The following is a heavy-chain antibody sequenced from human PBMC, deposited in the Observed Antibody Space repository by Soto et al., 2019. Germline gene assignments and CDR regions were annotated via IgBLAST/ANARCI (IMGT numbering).Heavy chain of an antibody. CDR3: ARIPYSSSWYLDY. D-gene: IGHD6-13*01. Sequence: KTSETLSLTCAVSGYSISSGYYWGWIRQPPGKRLEWIGSIYHGGSTYYNPSLKSRVTISIDTSKNQFSLRLSSVNAADTAVYYCARIPYSSSWYLDYWVQGTLVTVSS. CDR2: IYHGGST. CDR1: GYSISSGYY. V-gene: IGHV4-38-2*01. J-gene: IGHJ4*02.